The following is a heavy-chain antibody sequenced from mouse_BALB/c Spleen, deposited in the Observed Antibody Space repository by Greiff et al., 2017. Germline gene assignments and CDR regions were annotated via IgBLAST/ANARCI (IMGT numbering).Heavy chain of an antibody. Sequence: QVQLKQSGPGLVAPSQSLCITCTVSGFSLTSYGVHWVRQPPGKGLEWLGVIWAGGSTNYNSALMSRLSISKDNSKSQVFLKMNSLQTDDTAMYYCARENDGYFDVWGAGTTVTVSS. D-gene: IGHD2-3*01. CDR3: ARENDGYFDV. CDR1: GFSLTSYG. J-gene: IGHJ1*01. CDR2: IWAGGST. V-gene: IGHV2-9*02.